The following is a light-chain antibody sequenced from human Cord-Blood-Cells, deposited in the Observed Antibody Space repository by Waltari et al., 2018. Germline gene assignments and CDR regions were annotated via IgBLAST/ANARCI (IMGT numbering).Light chain of an antibody. V-gene: IGKV1-39*01. CDR3: QQSYSTPIFT. CDR2: AAS. Sequence: DIQMTQSPSSLSASVGDRVTITCRASQSISSYLNWYQQKPGKSPKLLIYAASSLQSGVPSSFSGIRSGTDFTPTISSLQPEDFATYYCQQSYSTPIFTFGPGTKVDIK. J-gene: IGKJ3*01. CDR1: QSISSY.